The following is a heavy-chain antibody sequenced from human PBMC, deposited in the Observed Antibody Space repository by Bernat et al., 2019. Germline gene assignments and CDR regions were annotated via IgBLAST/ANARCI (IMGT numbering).Heavy chain of an antibody. CDR2: ISSSSSYT. CDR3: ARDCGTNHFDSRGMDV. CDR1: GFTFSSYA. J-gene: IGHJ6*02. V-gene: IGHV3-21*01. D-gene: IGHD3-22*01. Sequence: EVQLVESGGGLVQPGGSLRLSCAASGFTFSSYAMSWVRQAPGKGLEWVSSISSSSSYTNYADSVKGRFTISRDNAKNSLYLQMSSLRAEDTAVYYCARDCGTNHFDSRGMDVWGQGTTVTVSS.